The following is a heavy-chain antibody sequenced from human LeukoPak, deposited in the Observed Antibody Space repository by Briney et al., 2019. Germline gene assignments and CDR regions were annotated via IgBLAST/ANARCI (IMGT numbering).Heavy chain of an antibody. Sequence: SETLSLTCTVSGGSISSYYWSWIRQPPGKGLEWIGYIYYSGSTNYNPSPKSRVTISVDTSKNQFSLKLSSVTAADTAVYYCARAAYYYDSSGYFIPFDYWGQGTLVTVSS. CDR1: GGSISSYY. CDR2: IYYSGST. CDR3: ARAAYYYDSSGYFIPFDY. J-gene: IGHJ4*02. D-gene: IGHD3-22*01. V-gene: IGHV4-59*01.